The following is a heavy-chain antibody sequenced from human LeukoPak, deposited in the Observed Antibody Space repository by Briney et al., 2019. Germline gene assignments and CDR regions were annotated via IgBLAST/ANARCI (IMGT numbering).Heavy chain of an antibody. Sequence: ASVKVSCKASGYTFTSYDINWVRQATGQGLEWMGWMNPNSGNTGYAQKFQGRVTITRNTSISTAYMELSSLRSEDTAVYYCARARWDSSGYYYTAFDIWGQGTMVTVSS. CDR2: MNPNSGNT. V-gene: IGHV1-8*03. J-gene: IGHJ3*02. D-gene: IGHD3-22*01. CDR3: ARARWDSSGYYYTAFDI. CDR1: GYTFTSYD.